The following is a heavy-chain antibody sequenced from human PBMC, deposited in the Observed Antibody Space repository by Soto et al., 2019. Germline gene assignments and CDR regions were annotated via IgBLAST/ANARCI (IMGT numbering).Heavy chain of an antibody. J-gene: IGHJ4*02. CDR2: IYYSGST. CDR3: ARGSDYDILTGYYRGGNFDY. CDR1: GGSISSGGYY. D-gene: IGHD3-9*01. Sequence: PSETLSLTCTVSGGSISSGGYYWSWIRQHPGKGLEWIGYIYYSGSTYYNPSLKSRVTISVDTSKNQFSLKLSSVTAADTAVYYCARGSDYDILTGYYRGGNFDYWGQGTLVTVSS. V-gene: IGHV4-31*03.